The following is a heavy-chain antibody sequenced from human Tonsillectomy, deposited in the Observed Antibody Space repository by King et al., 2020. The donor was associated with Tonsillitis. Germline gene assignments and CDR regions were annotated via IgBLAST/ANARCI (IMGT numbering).Heavy chain of an antibody. D-gene: IGHD3-16*01. CDR3: ARGGIPDY. Sequence: VQLVESGGGLVQPGGSLRLSCVASGFTFSRCWMSWVRQAPGKGLEWVANINQDGSDKYYVDSVKGRFTISRDNAKNSLYLQMNSLRAEDTAVYYCARGGIPDYWGQGTLVTASS. J-gene: IGHJ4*02. CDR2: INQDGSDK. V-gene: IGHV3-7*01. CDR1: GFTFSRCW.